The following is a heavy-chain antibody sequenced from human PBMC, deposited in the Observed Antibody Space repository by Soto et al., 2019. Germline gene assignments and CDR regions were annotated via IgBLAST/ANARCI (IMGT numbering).Heavy chain of an antibody. V-gene: IGHV4-31*03. CDR2: IYHIGSP. Sequence: PSETLSLTCTVSGRSVSRGGYYWTWIRQHPGRGLEWIGYIYHIGSPYYNASAESRITISLDTSKHQLSLNLTSVTAADTAIYCCVRHRALDSGRIWFDCWGQGTLVTVSS. J-gene: IGHJ5*01. CDR1: GRSVSRGGYY. D-gene: IGHD3-3*01. CDR3: VRHRALDSGRIWFDC.